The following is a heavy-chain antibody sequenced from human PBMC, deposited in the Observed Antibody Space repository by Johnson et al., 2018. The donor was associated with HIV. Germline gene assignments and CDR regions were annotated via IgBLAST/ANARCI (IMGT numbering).Heavy chain of an antibody. CDR2: IYSGGST. V-gene: IGHV3-66*01. D-gene: IGHD6-19*01. CDR3: AKDLQWLAEGAFDI. J-gene: IGHJ3*02. Sequence: VQLVESGGGLVQPGGSLRLSCAASGFTVSSNYMSWVRQAPGKGLEWVSVIYSGGSTYYADSVKGRFTISRDNSKNTLYLQMNSLRAEDTAVYYCAKDLQWLAEGAFDIWGQGTMVTVSS. CDR1: GFTVSSNY.